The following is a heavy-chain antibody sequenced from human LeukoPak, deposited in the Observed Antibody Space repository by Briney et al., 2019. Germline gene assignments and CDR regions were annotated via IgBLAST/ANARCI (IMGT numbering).Heavy chain of an antibody. Sequence: SQTLSLTCTVSGGSISSGSYYWSWIRQPAGKGLEWIGRIYTSGSTSYNPSLKSRVTISVDTSKNQFSLKLSSVTAADTAVYYCARLGTHPTGAGNWFDPWGQGTLVTVSS. D-gene: IGHD7-27*01. V-gene: IGHV4-61*02. J-gene: IGHJ5*02. CDR1: GGSISSGSYY. CDR2: IYTSGST. CDR3: ARLGTHPTGAGNWFDP.